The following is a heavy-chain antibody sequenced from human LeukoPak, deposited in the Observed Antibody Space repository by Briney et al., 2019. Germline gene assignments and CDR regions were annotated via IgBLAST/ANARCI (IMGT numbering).Heavy chain of an antibody. CDR3: ATRLGYSYVNAFDI. V-gene: IGHV1-8*01. CDR1: GCTFTSYD. CDR2: MNPNSGNT. Sequence: ASVKVSCKASGCTFTSYDINWVRQATGQGLEWMGWMNPNSGNTGYAQKFQGRVTMTRNTSISTAYMELSSLRSEDTAVYYCATRLGYSYVNAFDIWGQGTMVTVSS. J-gene: IGHJ3*02. D-gene: IGHD5-18*01.